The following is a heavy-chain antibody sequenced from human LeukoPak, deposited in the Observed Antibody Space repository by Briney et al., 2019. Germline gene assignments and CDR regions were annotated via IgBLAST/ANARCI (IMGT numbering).Heavy chain of an antibody. CDR3: AKDNRGHDSSGYYYVPYYYYMDV. CDR1: GFTFDDYA. Sequence: GGSLRLSCAASGFTFDDYAMHWVRQAPGKGLEWVSLISWDGGSTYYADSVKGRFTISRDNSKNSLYLQMNSLRAEDTALYYCAKDNRGHDSSGYYYVPYYYYMDVWGKGTTVTVSS. D-gene: IGHD3-22*01. CDR2: ISWDGGST. V-gene: IGHV3-43D*03. J-gene: IGHJ6*03.